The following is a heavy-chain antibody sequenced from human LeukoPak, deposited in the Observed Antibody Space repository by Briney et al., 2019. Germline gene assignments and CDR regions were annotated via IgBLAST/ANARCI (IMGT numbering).Heavy chain of an antibody. Sequence: SQTLSLTCAVSGGSISSGGYSWSWIRQPPGKGLEWIGYIYHSGSTYYNPSLKSRVTISVDRSKNQFSLKLSSVTAADTAVYYCARSLNVDTAMAAYFDYWGQGTLVTVSS. D-gene: IGHD5-18*01. J-gene: IGHJ4*02. V-gene: IGHV4-30-2*01. CDR2: IYHSGST. CDR3: ARSLNVDTAMAAYFDY. CDR1: GGSISSGGYS.